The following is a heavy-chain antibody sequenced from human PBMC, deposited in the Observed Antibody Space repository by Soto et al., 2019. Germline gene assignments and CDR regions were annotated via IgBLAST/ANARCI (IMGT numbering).Heavy chain of an antibody. CDR1: GVTFSSYG. V-gene: IGHV3-30*18. CDR3: AKGGRQWLVTSDFNY. CDR2: VSYDGRNT. Sequence: PGGSLRLSCAASGVTFSSYGMYWVRQAPGKGLEWLALVSYDGRNTHYADSVKGRFTISRDSSKNTVSLEMTSLRAEDTAVYYCAKGGRQWLVTSDFNYWGQGALVTVSS. J-gene: IGHJ4*02. D-gene: IGHD6-19*01.